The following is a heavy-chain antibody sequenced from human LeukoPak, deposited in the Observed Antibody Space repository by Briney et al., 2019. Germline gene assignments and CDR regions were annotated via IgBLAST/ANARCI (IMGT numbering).Heavy chain of an antibody. CDR2: SSNDRTIK. J-gene: IGHJ4*02. CDR1: ESTLTSYS. V-gene: IGHV3-30*09. D-gene: IGHD2-15*01. Sequence: GTSLRLSVSASESTLTSYSIDWFRQAPGKGLNGLAASSNDRTIKYFADSVNGRFAVSRDNSQNTVYLPLNNLRDEDTAVYFCARVRLPSRILLPYFDYWGQGALVAVSS. CDR3: ARVRLPSRILLPYFDY.